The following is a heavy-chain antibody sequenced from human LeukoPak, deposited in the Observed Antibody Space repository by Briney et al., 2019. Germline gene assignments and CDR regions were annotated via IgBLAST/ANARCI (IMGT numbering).Heavy chain of an antibody. CDR1: GGSISSSSYY. CDR3: ARQGSYGSGSYYNLHFDY. J-gene: IGHJ4*02. Sequence: SETLSLTCTVSGGSISSSSYYWGWIRQPPGKGLEWIGSIYYSGSTYYNPSLKSRVTISVDTSKNQFSLKLSSVTAADTAVYYCARQGSYGSGSYYNLHFDYWGQGTMVTVSS. CDR2: IYYSGST. V-gene: IGHV4-39*01. D-gene: IGHD3-10*01.